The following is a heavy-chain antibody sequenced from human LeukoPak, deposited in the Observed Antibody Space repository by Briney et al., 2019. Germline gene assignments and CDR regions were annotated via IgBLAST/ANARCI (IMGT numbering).Heavy chain of an antibody. Sequence: SETLSLTCTVSGGSISSYYWSWIRQPPGKGLEWIGYIYYSGSTNYNPSLKSRVTISVDTSKNQFSLKLSSVTAADTAVYYCARMHYDSSGYPIIGYWGQGTLVTVSS. CDR3: ARMHYDSSGYPIIGY. V-gene: IGHV4-59*01. CDR2: IYYSGST. J-gene: IGHJ4*02. CDR1: GGSISSYY. D-gene: IGHD3-22*01.